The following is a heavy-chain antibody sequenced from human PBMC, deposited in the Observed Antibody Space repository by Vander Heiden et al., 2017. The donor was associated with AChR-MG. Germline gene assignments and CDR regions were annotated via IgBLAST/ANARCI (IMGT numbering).Heavy chain of an antibody. CDR2: IYYRGST. D-gene: IGHD6-13*01. Sequence: QVQLQESGPGLVKPSETLSLPCTVSGGSVSSGSYYWSWIRQPPGKGLEWIGYIYYRGSTNYNPSLKSRVTISVDTPKNQFSLKLSSVTAADTAVYYCARLYSSSWYYVRSGAFDIWGQGTMVTVSS. J-gene: IGHJ3*02. CDR3: ARLYSSSWYYVRSGAFDI. V-gene: IGHV4-61*01. CDR1: GGSVSSGSYY.